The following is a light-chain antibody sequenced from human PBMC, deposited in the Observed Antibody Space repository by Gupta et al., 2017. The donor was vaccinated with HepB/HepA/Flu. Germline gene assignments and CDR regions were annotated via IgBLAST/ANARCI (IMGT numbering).Light chain of an antibody. CDR1: QNINIY. Sequence: IQMPQYPSSLSASVGDRVTITCRSSQNINIYLDWYQQKLGNAPKVLIYGASSLQSGVPSRFSGSGSATDFTLTISSLQPEDFGTYYCQQSYTTPCSFGQGTKLEIK. J-gene: IGKJ2*04. CDR3: QQSYTTPCS. V-gene: IGKV1-39*01. CDR2: GAS.